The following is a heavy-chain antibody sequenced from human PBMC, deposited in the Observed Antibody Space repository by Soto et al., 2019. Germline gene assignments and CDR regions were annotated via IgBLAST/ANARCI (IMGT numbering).Heavy chain of an antibody. CDR3: ARASTYYDILTGYYPHGMDV. CDR1: GFTFSTYW. D-gene: IGHD3-9*01. V-gene: IGHV3-7*05. Sequence: PGGSLRLSCAAPGFTFSTYWMSWVRQAPGKGLEWVANIKQDGSEKCCVDSVKGRFTISRDNAKNSLYLQMNSLRAEDTAVYYCARASTYYDILTGYYPHGMDVWGQGTTVTVSS. J-gene: IGHJ6*02. CDR2: IKQDGSEK.